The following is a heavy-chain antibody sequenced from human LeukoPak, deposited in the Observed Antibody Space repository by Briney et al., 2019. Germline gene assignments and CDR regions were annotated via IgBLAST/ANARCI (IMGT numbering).Heavy chain of an antibody. CDR2: IIPIFGIA. CDR3: AREAYSNYRDNWFDP. D-gene: IGHD4-11*01. V-gene: IGHV1-69*04. Sequence: ASVKVSCKASGGTFSSYAISWVRQAPGQGLEWMGRIIPIFGIANYAQKFQGSVTITADKSTSTAYMELSSLRSEDTAVYYCAREAYSNYRDNWFDPWGQGTLVTVSS. J-gene: IGHJ5*02. CDR1: GGTFSSYA.